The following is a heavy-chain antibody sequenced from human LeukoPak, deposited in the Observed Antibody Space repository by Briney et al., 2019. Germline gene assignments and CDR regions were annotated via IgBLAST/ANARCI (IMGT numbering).Heavy chain of an antibody. CDR3: ARSDSSGYYLY. CDR2: IYYNGST. CDR1: GGSISGYY. D-gene: IGHD3-22*01. J-gene: IGHJ4*02. V-gene: IGHV4-59*01. Sequence: SETLSLTCTVSGGSISGYYWSWIRQPPGKGLEWIGYIYYNGSTNYNPSLKSRVTISVDTSKNQFSLKPSSVTAADTAVYYCARSDSSGYYLYWGQGTLVTVSS.